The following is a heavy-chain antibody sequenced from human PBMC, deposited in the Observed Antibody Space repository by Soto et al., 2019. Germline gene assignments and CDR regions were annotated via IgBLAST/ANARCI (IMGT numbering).Heavy chain of an antibody. CDR1: GFTFSSYW. CDR3: ARDAYSSSWPSEHEYNWFDP. J-gene: IGHJ5*02. D-gene: IGHD6-13*01. CDR2: INSDGSST. Sequence: EVQLVESGGGLVQPGGSLRLSCAASGFTFSSYWMHWVRQAPGKGLVWVSRINSDGSSTSYADSVKGRFTISRDNAKKTLYLQMNSRRAEDTDVYYGARDAYSSSWPSEHEYNWFDPWGQGTLVTVSS. V-gene: IGHV3-74*01.